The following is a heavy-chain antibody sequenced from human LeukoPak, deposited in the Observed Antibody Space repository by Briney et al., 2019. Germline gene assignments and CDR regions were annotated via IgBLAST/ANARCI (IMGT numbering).Heavy chain of an antibody. CDR3: QPLAYTSD. CDR1: GFTSDFTFSRRF. Sequence: PGGSLRLSCAVSGFTSDFTFSRRFMHWVRHSPGQGLVWVALVKDDGNSNYAASVKGRFTVSRDNAKNTLYLQMNNLRVEDTGLYFCQPLAYTSDWGQGTLVTVSS. D-gene: IGHD6-19*01. V-gene: IGHV3-74*01. J-gene: IGHJ4*02. CDR2: VKDDGNS.